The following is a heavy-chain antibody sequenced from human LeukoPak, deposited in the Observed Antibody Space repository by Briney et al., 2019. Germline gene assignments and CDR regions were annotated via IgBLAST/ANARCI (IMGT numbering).Heavy chain of an antibody. Sequence: SETLSLTCTVSGYSISSGYYWGWIRPPPGKGLEWIGIIYHSGSTYYNPSLKSRVTISGDTSKNQFSLKLSSLTAADTAVYYCARDRWRWLQPYWYFDLWGRGTLVTVSS. CDR1: GYSISSGYY. CDR2: IYHSGST. J-gene: IGHJ2*01. CDR3: ARDRWRWLQPYWYFDL. D-gene: IGHD5-24*01. V-gene: IGHV4-38-2*02.